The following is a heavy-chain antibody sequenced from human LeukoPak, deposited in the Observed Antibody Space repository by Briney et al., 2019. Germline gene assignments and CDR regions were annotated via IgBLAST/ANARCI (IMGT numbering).Heavy chain of an antibody. Sequence: SETLSLTCTVSGGSVSSGRYYWSWIRQPPGKGLEWIGYFYYSGSTNYNPSLKGRVTISVDTSKNQFSLKLSSVTAADTAVYYCARHGTSGTNLNWFDPWGQGTLVTVSS. CDR2: FYYSGST. CDR1: GGSVSSGRYY. D-gene: IGHD1-1*01. CDR3: ARHGTSGTNLNWFDP. J-gene: IGHJ5*02. V-gene: IGHV4-61*01.